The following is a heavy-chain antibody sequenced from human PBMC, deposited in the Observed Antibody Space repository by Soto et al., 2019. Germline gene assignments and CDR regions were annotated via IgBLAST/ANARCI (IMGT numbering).Heavy chain of an antibody. D-gene: IGHD3-10*01. CDR3: ARDYLSEPHYFDY. Sequence: QIQLVPSGGEVKTPGASVKVSCKASGYTFTSYGISWVRQAPGQGLEWLGWISTYNGNTNYAQKVQGRVTMTKDTSTSTANMELRSLRSDDTAVYYCARDYLSEPHYFDYWGQGTPVTVSS. V-gene: IGHV1-18*04. CDR2: ISTYNGNT. CDR1: GYTFTSYG. J-gene: IGHJ4*02.